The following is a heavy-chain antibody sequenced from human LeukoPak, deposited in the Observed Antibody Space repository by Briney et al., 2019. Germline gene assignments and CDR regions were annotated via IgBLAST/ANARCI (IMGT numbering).Heavy chain of an antibody. CDR2: INSDESSI. CDR1: GFTFSSYW. CDR3: ARGGRGFDY. Sequence: PGGSLRLSCAASGFTFSSYWMHWVRQAPGKGLVWVSRINSDESSINYADSVKGRFTISRDNAKNTLYLQMNSLRAEDTAGYYCARGGRGFDYWGQGTLVTVSS. J-gene: IGHJ4*02. V-gene: IGHV3-74*01. D-gene: IGHD3-16*01.